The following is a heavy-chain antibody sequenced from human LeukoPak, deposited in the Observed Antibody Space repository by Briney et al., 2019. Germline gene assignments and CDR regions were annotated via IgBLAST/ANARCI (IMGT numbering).Heavy chain of an antibody. CDR1: GYTFTSYG. CDR2: ISAYNGNT. CDR3: ARAQSYCSSSSCYALGRIDP. V-gene: IGHV1-18*01. J-gene: IGHJ5*02. D-gene: IGHD2-2*01. Sequence: ASVKVSCKASGYTFTSYGISWVRQAPGQGLEWMGWISAYNGNTNYAQKLQGRVTMTTDTSTSTAYMELRSLRSDDAAVYYCARAQSYCSSSSCYALGRIDPWGQGTLVTVSS.